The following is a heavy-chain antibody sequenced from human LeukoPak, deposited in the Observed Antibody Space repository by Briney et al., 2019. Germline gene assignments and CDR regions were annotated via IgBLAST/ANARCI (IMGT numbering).Heavy chain of an antibody. CDR3: AKDLHDYGDYDYYYYYMDV. CDR2: IWYDGSNE. V-gene: IGHV3-30*02. Sequence: GGSLRLSCAASGFSFSSYGMHWVRQAPGKGLGWVAVIWYDGSNEAYIDSVKGRFTISRDNSKNTLYLQMNSLRAEDTAVYYCAKDLHDYGDYDYYYYYMDVWGKGTTVTVSS. CDR1: GFSFSSYG. D-gene: IGHD4-17*01. J-gene: IGHJ6*03.